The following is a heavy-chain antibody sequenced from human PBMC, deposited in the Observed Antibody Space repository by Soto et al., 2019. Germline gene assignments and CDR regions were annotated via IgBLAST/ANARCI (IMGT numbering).Heavy chain of an antibody. CDR2: IWYDGSNK. V-gene: IGHV3-33*01. CDR3: AIELAPRVCCMDV. Sequence: QVQLVESGGGVVQPGRSLRLSCAASGFTFSSYGMHWVRQAPGKGLEWVAVIWYDGSNKYYADSVKGRFTISRDNSKNTRYLQMNSLRAEDTAVYYCAIELAPRVCCMDVWGQGTTVTVSS. D-gene: IGHD2-8*01. J-gene: IGHJ6*02. CDR1: GFTFSSYG.